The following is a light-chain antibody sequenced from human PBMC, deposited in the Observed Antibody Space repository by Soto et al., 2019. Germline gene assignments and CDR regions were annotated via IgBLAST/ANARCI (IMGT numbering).Light chain of an antibody. CDR1: QSVSSSY. CDR3: QQYGSSLFL. Sequence: EIVLTQSPGTLSLSPGERATLSCRASQSVSSSYLAWYQQKPGQAPRLLIYGASSRATGIPDRFSGSGSGTDFTLTISRLEPEDFAVYYCQQYGSSLFLFGQGTKVDIK. V-gene: IGKV3-20*01. J-gene: IGKJ1*01. CDR2: GAS.